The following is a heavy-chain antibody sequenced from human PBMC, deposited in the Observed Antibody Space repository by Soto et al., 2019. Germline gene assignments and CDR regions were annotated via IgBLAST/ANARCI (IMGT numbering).Heavy chain of an antibody. Sequence: QVQLVQSGAEVKKPGSSVKVSCKASGGTFSSYTISWVRQAPGQGLEWMGRIIPILGIANYAQKFQGRVTITVDKSTSAADMELSSLRSEDTAVYYCARVSVAPFGETDFDYWGQGTLVTVSS. CDR2: IIPILGIA. J-gene: IGHJ4*02. V-gene: IGHV1-69*02. CDR1: GGTFSSYT. D-gene: IGHD3-10*01. CDR3: ARVSVAPFGETDFDY.